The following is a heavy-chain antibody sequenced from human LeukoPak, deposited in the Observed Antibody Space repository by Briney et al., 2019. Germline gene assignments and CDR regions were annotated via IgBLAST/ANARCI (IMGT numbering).Heavy chain of an antibody. CDR3: AREVVVVVAAIGGRYYFDY. Sequence: GGSLRLSCAASGLTFSSYAMHWVRQAPGKGLEWVAVISYDGSNKYYADSVKGRFTISRDNSKNTLYLQMNSLRAEDTAVYYCAREVVVVVAAIGGRYYFDYWGQGTLVTVSS. J-gene: IGHJ4*02. CDR1: GLTFSSYA. V-gene: IGHV3-30*01. D-gene: IGHD2-15*01. CDR2: ISYDGSNK.